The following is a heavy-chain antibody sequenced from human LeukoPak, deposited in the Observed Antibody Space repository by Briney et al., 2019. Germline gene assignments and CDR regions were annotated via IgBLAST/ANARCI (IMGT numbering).Heavy chain of an antibody. CDR2: ISGSGGST. CDR3: IVGATSRDYFDY. CDR1: GFTFSSYG. D-gene: IGHD1-26*01. V-gene: IGHV3-23*01. Sequence: GGSLRLSCAASGFTFSSYGMSWVRQAPGKGLEWVSAISGSGGSTYYADSVKGRFTISRDNSKNTLYLQMNSLRAEDTAVYYCIVGATSRDYFDYWGQGTLVTVSS. J-gene: IGHJ4*02.